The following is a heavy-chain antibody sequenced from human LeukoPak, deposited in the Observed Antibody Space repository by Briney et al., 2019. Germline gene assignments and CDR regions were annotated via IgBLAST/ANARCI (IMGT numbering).Heavy chain of an antibody. J-gene: IGHJ4*02. CDR3: AKEVRGSSWTGFDY. Sequence: GGSLRLSCAASGFTFDDYSIHWVRQPPGKGLEWVSLISKGGDRTYYADSVEGRFTISRDNSKNSLFLQMNSLRTDDTALYYCAKEVRGSSWTGFDYWGQGTLVTVSS. V-gene: IGHV3-43*01. CDR1: GFTFDDYS. CDR2: ISKGGDRT. D-gene: IGHD6-13*01.